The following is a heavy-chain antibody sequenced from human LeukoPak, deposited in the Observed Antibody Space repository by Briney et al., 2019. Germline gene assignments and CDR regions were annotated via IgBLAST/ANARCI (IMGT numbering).Heavy chain of an antibody. D-gene: IGHD3-10*01. CDR2: ISYDGSNK. J-gene: IGHJ6*02. Sequence: GRSLRLSCAASGFTFSSYGVHWVRQAPGKGLEWVAVISYDGSNKYYADSVKGRFTISRDNSKNTLYLQMNSLRAEDTAVYYCARGMMVRGVITVPSYYYYYGMDVWGQGTTVTVSS. CDR3: ARGMMVRGVITVPSYYYYYGMDV. CDR1: GFTFSSYG. V-gene: IGHV3-30*03.